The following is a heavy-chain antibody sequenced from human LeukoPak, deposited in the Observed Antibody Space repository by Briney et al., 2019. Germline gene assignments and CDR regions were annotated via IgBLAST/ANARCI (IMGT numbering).Heavy chain of an antibody. D-gene: IGHD5-24*01. V-gene: IGHV3-48*01. CDR1: GIPFRNYA. CDR2: ISSSSSTI. Sequence: PGGSLRLSCAASGIPFRNYAMTWVRQAPGKGLEWVSYISSSSSTIYYADSVKGRFTISRDNAKNSLYLQMNSLRAEDTAVYYCARGPQMATNPFDYWGQGTLVTVSS. CDR3: ARGPQMATNPFDY. J-gene: IGHJ4*02.